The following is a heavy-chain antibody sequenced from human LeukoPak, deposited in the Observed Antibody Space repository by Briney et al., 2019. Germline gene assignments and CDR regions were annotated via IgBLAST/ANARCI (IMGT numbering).Heavy chain of an antibody. D-gene: IGHD2/OR15-2a*01. Sequence: ASVKVSCKASGYTFTSYGVGWVRQAPGQGLEWMGWISAYNGNTNYAQNLQGRVTMTTDTSTSTAYMELRSLRSDDTAVFYCARERDGFYQNFDYWGQGTLVTVFS. J-gene: IGHJ4*02. CDR2: ISAYNGNT. CDR3: ARERDGFYQNFDY. V-gene: IGHV1-18*01. CDR1: GYTFTSYG.